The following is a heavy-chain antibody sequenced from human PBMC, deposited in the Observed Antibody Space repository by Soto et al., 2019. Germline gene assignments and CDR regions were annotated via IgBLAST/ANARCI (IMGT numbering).Heavy chain of an antibody. CDR2: ISAYNGNT. V-gene: IGHV1-18*01. D-gene: IGHD1-26*01. CDR1: GYTFTSYG. J-gene: IGHJ4*02. Sequence: QVQLVQSGAEVKKPGASVKVSCKASGYTFTSYGISWVRQAPGQGLEWMGWISAYNGNTNYAQKLQGRVTMTTDTSTSTAYRELRSLRSDDTAVYYGVGQFGEAGATTKHYWGQGTLVTVSS. CDR3: VGQFGEAGATTKHY.